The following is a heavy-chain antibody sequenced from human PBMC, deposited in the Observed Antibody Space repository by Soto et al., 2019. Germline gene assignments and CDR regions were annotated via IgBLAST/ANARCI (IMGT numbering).Heavy chain of an antibody. V-gene: IGHV4-39*01. J-gene: IGHJ6*02. CDR3: ARHLLGFFPNAMDV. D-gene: IGHD3-3*01. CDR1: GGSISSSRYY. Sequence: SETLSRTCTVSGGSISSSRYYWGWIRQRPGKGLEWVGSVYYMGATYYNPSLRSRVTISVDMAKNQFSLNLNSVTAADTAVYYCARHLLGFFPNAMDVWGQGTSVT. CDR2: VYYMGAT.